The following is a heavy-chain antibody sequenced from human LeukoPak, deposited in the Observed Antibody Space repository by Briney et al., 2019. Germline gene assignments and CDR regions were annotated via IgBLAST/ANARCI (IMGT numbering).Heavy chain of an antibody. J-gene: IGHJ5*02. CDR1: GFTVSSNY. CDR3: ARVALGSYNWFDP. V-gene: IGHV3-74*01. CDR2: ISPDGSRT. Sequence: GGSLRLSCAASGFTVSSNYMSWVRQAPGKGLVWVSRISPDGSRTTYADSVKGRFTISRDNAKNTVYLQMNSLRAEDTAVYYCARVALGSYNWFDPWGQGTLVTVSS. D-gene: IGHD3-10*01.